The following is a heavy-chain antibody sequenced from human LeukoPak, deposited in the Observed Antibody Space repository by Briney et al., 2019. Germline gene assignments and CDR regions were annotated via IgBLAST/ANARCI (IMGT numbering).Heavy chain of an antibody. D-gene: IGHD1-26*01. Sequence: PGGSLRLSCAASGFTFSSYAMSWVRQAPGKGLEWVSYISSSSTSIYYADSLKGRFTISRDNAKNSLYLQMNSLRAEDTAVYYCARGENSGRGAFDIWGQGTMVTVSS. CDR2: ISSSSTSI. J-gene: IGHJ3*02. CDR1: GFTFSSYA. V-gene: IGHV3-48*01. CDR3: ARGENSGRGAFDI.